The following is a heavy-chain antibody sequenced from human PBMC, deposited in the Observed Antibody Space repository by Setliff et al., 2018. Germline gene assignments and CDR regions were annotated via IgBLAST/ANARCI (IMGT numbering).Heavy chain of an antibody. V-gene: IGHV1-69*05. CDR3: VREGVDSRSSTDYRYYMDV. CDR1: GATFSSYG. D-gene: IGHD3-22*01. J-gene: IGHJ6*03. CDR2: PIPMFGTT. Sequence: SVKVSCKASGATFSSYGISWVRQAPGQGLEWLGGPIPMFGTTEYAQKFQGRLTIITDESTNTAFMQLSSLRSDDTAVYYCVREGVDSRSSTDYRYYMDVWGKGTTVTVSS.